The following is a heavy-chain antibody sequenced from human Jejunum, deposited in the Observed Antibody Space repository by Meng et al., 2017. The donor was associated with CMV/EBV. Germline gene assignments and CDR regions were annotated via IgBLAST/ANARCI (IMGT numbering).Heavy chain of an antibody. D-gene: IGHD2-8*01. V-gene: IGHV1-2*02. CDR1: GYTFIDWY. CDR3: ARSKFNDPSVS. Sequence: SCKATGYTFIDWYLHWIRQAPGQGLEWMGWINPYSGDTNYAQRFQGRAIMTRDTSISTAYMELSGLTSDDTALYFCARSKFNDPSVSWGQGTLVTVSS. CDR2: INPYSGDT. J-gene: IGHJ5*02.